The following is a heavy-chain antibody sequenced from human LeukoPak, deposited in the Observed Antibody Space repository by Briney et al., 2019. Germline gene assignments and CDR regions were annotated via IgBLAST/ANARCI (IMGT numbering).Heavy chain of an antibody. CDR1: RYTFTSHA. J-gene: IGHJ4*02. V-gene: IGHV1-3*04. Sequence: ASVKVSCKASRYTFTSHAIYWVRQAPGQRLEWMGWITTDNGNTKYSQKFQGRVTITRDTSASTAYMELSSLRSEDTAVYYCAREKTPLHYFDYWGQGTLVTVSS. CDR2: ITTDNGNT. CDR3: AREKTPLHYFDY. D-gene: IGHD2-15*01.